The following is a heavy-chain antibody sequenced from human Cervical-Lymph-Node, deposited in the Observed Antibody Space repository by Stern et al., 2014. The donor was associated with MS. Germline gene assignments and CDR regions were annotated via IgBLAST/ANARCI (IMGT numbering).Heavy chain of an antibody. D-gene: IGHD6-19*01. CDR2: INPNSGGT. V-gene: IGHV1-2*06. J-gene: IGHJ4*02. CDR3: AREAAMAVAGTGVDY. Sequence: VQLVQSGAEVKKPGASVKVSCKASGYTFTGYYMHWVRQAPGQGLGWMGRINPNSGGTNYAQKFQGRVTMTRDTSISTAYMELSRLRSDDTAVYYCAREAAMAVAGTGVDYWGQGTLVTVSS. CDR1: GYTFTGYY.